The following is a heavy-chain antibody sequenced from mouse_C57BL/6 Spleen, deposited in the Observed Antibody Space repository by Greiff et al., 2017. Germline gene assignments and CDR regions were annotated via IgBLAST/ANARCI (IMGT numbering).Heavy chain of an antibody. CDR2: INYDGSST. Sequence: EVMLVESEGGLVQPGSSMKLSCTASGFTFSDYYMAWVRQVPEKGLEWVANINYDGSSTYYLDSLKSRFIISRDNAKNILYLQMSSLKSEDTATYYCAREDSNYPFDYWGQGTTLTVSS. V-gene: IGHV5-16*01. CDR1: GFTFSDYY. CDR3: AREDSNYPFDY. J-gene: IGHJ2*01. D-gene: IGHD2-5*01.